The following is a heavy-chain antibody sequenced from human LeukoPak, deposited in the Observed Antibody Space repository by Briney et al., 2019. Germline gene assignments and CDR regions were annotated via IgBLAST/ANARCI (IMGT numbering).Heavy chain of an antibody. D-gene: IGHD3-22*01. J-gene: IGHJ5*02. CDR2: INPDGGTT. CDR3: VRVLSGSWDWFDP. CDR1: GFTFSRYW. Sequence: PGGSLRLSCAASGFTFSRYWIHWVRQAPGKGLEWVSRINPDGGTTTYADSVKGRFTISRDNAKNTVYLQMNSLRAEDTALYHCVRVLSGSWDWFDPWGQGTLVTVSS. V-gene: IGHV3-74*01.